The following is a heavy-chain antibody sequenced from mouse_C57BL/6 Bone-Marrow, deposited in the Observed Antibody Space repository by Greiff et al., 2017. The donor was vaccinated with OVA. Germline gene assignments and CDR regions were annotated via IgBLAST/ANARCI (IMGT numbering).Heavy chain of an antibody. Sequence: EVQLQQSGPELVKPGASVKIPCKASGYTFTDYNMDWVKQSHGKSLEWIGDSNPNNGGTIYNQKFKGKATLTVDKSSSTAYMELRSLTSEDTAVYYCARRAHYYGSIMDYWGQGTSVTVSS. J-gene: IGHJ4*01. V-gene: IGHV1-18*01. CDR2: SNPNNGGT. CDR1: GYTFTDYN. CDR3: ARRAHYYGSIMDY. D-gene: IGHD1-1*01.